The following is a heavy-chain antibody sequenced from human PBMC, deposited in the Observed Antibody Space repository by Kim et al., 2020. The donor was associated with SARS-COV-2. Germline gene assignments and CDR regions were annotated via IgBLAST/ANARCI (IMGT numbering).Heavy chain of an antibody. CDR2: IYDSANT. J-gene: IGHJ4*02. D-gene: IGHD3-9*01. CDR1: GASIKTFNSY. CDR3: VRQENVDILTDY. Sequence: SETLSLTCTVSGASIKTFNSYWGWVRQPPGKGLEWIATIYDSANTYYVPYLKRRATISIDTSKNQFSLSLKAVTAADTAMYYCVRQENVDILTDYWGRGTLVSVSS. V-gene: IGHV4-39*01.